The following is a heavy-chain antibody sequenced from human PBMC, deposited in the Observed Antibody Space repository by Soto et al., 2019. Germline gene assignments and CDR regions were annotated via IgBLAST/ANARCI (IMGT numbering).Heavy chain of an antibody. CDR1: GYTFTSYG. D-gene: IGHD1-1*01. Sequence: QVHLVQSGAEVXXPGASVKVSCKGSGYTFTSYGITWVRQAPGQGLDWMGWISAHNGNTDYAQKLQGRVTVTRDTSTSTAYMELRSLRSDDTAVYYCARGRYGDYWGQGALVTVSS. V-gene: IGHV1-18*01. J-gene: IGHJ4*02. CDR2: ISAHNGNT. CDR3: ARGRYGDY.